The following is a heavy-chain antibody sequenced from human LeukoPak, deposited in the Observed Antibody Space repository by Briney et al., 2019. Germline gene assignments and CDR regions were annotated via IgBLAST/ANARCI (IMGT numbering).Heavy chain of an antibody. V-gene: IGHV3-20*04. J-gene: IGHJ4*02. CDR2: INWNGGST. Sequence: GGSLRLSCAASGFTFSSYGMNWVRQAPGKGLEWVSGINWNGGSTGYADSVKGRFTISRDNAKNSLYLQMNSLRAEDTALYYCARDLYSSSWYFVSPGGYWGQGTLVTVSS. D-gene: IGHD6-13*01. CDR3: ARDLYSSSWYFVSPGGY. CDR1: GFTFSSYG.